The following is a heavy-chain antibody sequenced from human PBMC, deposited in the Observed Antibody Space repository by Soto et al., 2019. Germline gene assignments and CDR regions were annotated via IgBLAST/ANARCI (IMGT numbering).Heavy chain of an antibody. CDR3: ARILYGSTSNYFDY. CDR2: IIPIFGTA. D-gene: IGHD3-10*01. CDR1: GGTFSSYA. Sequence: ASVKVSCKASGGTFSSYAISWVRQAPGQGLEWMGGIIPIFGTANYAQKFQGRVTITADESTSTAYMELSSLRSEDTAVYYCARILYGSTSNYFDYWGQGTLVTVSS. J-gene: IGHJ4*02. V-gene: IGHV1-69*13.